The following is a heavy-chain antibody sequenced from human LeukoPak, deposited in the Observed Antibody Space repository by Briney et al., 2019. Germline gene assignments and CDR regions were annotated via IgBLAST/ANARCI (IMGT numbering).Heavy chain of an antibody. CDR1: GFTFSSYA. D-gene: IGHD6-19*01. Sequence: GRSLRLSCAASGFTFSSYATHWVRQAPGKGLEWVAVISYDGRDKYYADSVKGRFTISRDNSKNTLYLQMNSVRAEDTAVFYCARPYSSGWYGDLDYWGQGTLVTVSS. CDR2: ISYDGRDK. V-gene: IGHV3-30*04. CDR3: ARPYSSGWYGDLDY. J-gene: IGHJ4*02.